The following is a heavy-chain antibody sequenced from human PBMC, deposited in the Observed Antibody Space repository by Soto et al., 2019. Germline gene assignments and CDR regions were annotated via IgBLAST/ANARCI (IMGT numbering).Heavy chain of an antibody. Sequence: RLSCAASGFTFSSYAMSWVSQATGKGLEWVSAISGSGGSTYYADSVKGRFTISRDNSKNTLYLQMNSLRAEDTAVYYCAKDDVVVTDPGFDSWGQGTLVPFSS. D-gene: IGHD2-21*02. CDR3: AKDDVVVTDPGFDS. CDR1: GFTFSSYA. CDR2: ISGSGGST. J-gene: IGHJ4*02. V-gene: IGHV3-23*01.